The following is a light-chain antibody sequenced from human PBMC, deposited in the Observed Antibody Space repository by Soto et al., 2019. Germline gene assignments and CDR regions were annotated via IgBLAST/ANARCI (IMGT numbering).Light chain of an antibody. CDR1: SSDLGDYNY. Sequence: QSALTQPASVSGSPGQSISISGTGTSSDLGDYNYVSWYQQYPGKVPKLVIYDVSHRPSGVSNRFSGSKSGNTASLTISGLQAEDEADYYCSSSTTTTSLVVFGGGTKVTVL. J-gene: IGLJ3*02. CDR3: SSSTTTTSLVV. CDR2: DVS. V-gene: IGLV2-14*01.